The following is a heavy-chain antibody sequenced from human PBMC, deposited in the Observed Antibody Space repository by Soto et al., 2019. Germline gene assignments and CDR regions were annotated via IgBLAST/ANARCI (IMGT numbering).Heavy chain of an antibody. CDR1: GGSISSGGYY. CDR3: ARGYYDFWSGIMI. CDR2: IYYSGST. Sequence: SETLSLTCTVSGGSISSGGYYWSWIRQHPGKGLEWIGYIYYSGSTYYNPSLKSRVTISVDTSKNQFSLKLSSVTAADTAVYYCARGYYDFWSGIMIWGQGTMVTVSS. D-gene: IGHD3-3*01. V-gene: IGHV4-31*03. J-gene: IGHJ3*02.